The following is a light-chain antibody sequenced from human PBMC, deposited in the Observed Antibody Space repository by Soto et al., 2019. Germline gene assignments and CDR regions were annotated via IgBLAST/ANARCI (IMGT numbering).Light chain of an antibody. J-gene: IGLJ1*01. CDR3: SSYTSTSTYV. Sequence: QSALTQPASVSGSPGQSITISCTGTSSDVGGYNYVSWYQQYPGKAPKLMIYHVSNRPSGVSNRFSGSKSGNSASLTISGLPPEDEADYYCSSYTSTSTYVFGTGTKLTVL. V-gene: IGLV2-14*01. CDR1: SSDVGGYNY. CDR2: HVS.